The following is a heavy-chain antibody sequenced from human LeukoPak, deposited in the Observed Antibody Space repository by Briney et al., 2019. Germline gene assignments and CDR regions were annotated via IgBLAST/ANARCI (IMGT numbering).Heavy chain of an antibody. CDR3: ARHEIVVVPAATHYYYYYYMDV. CDR1: GYSFTSYW. V-gene: IGHV5-51*01. J-gene: IGHJ6*03. Sequence: GESLKISCKGSGYSFTSYWIGWVRQMPGKGLEWMGIIYPGDSDTRYSPSFQGQVTISADKSISTAYLQWSSLKASDTATYYCARHEIVVVPAATHYYYYYYMDVWGKGTTVTVSS. CDR2: IYPGDSDT. D-gene: IGHD2-2*01.